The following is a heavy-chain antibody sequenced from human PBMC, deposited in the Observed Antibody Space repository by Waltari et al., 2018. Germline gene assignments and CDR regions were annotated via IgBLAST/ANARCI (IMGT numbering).Heavy chain of an antibody. D-gene: IGHD2-15*01. V-gene: IGHV4-61*02. CDR2: IYTSGST. Sequence: QVQLPESGPGLVKPSQTLSLTCTVSGGSISTCRYYWSWIRQPAGKVLEWIGRIYTSGSTNYNPSLKSRVTISVDTSKNQFSLKLSSVTAADTAVYYCARARWSYYDYYYYMDVWGKGTTVTVSS. CDR3: ARARWSYYDYYYYMDV. J-gene: IGHJ6*03. CDR1: GGSISTCRYY.